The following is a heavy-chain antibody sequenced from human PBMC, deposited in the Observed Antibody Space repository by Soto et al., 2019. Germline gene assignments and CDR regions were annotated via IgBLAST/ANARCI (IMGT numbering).Heavy chain of an antibody. J-gene: IGHJ3*01. CDR1: GFTFSDYY. V-gene: IGHV3-11*05. D-gene: IGHD2-21*01. CDR2: ISSSSSYT. CDR3: ARDRVVGSNAFDF. Sequence: QVQLVESGGGLVKPGGSLRLSCAASGFTFSDYYMSWIRQAPGKGLEWVSYISSSSSYTNYADSVKGRFTISRDNAKNSLYLQMNSLRAEDTAVYYCARDRVVGSNAFDFWGQGTMVTVSS.